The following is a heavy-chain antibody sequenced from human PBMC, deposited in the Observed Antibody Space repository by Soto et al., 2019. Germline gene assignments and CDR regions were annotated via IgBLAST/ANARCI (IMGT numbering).Heavy chain of an antibody. D-gene: IGHD3-16*01. CDR3: ARDEYYDPSGPPYDY. CDR2: ISSDGTKK. CDR1: GFPFISYA. J-gene: IGHJ4*02. V-gene: IGHV3-30-3*01. Sequence: GXSLRLSLAASGFPFISYAMHWVRQAPGKGLEWVAVISSDGTKKSYADSVKGRFTISRDNSKDTLFLQMNSLRTEDTAVYYCARDEYYDPSGPPYDYWGQGSLVTVSS.